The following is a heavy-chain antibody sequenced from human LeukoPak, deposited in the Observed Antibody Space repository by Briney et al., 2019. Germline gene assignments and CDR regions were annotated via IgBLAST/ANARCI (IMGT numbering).Heavy chain of an antibody. CDR2: INPDGGNT. V-gene: IGHV1-46*01. D-gene: IGHD5-24*01. CDR1: GYTFTSYY. Sequence: ASVKVSCKASGYTFTSYYMHWVRQAPGQVLEWMGLINPDGGNTNYAQNFQGRVTLTRDTSTSTVYMELSSLRSEDTAIYYCARIRDGYNDAYDLWAQGTVVTVPS. J-gene: IGHJ3*01. CDR3: ARIRDGYNDAYDL.